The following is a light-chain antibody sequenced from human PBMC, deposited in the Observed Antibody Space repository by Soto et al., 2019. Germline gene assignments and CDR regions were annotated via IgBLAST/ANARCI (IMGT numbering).Light chain of an antibody. CDR1: SSDVGSYNL. CDR2: EGT. V-gene: IGLV2-23*01. CDR3: CSYASSDTVL. Sequence: QSALTQPASVSGSPGQSITISCTGTSSDVGSYNLVSWYQHHPGKAPKLLIYEGTKRPSGVSNRFSASKSGNTASLTISGLQAEDEADYSCCSYASSDTVLFGGGTKLTVL. J-gene: IGLJ2*01.